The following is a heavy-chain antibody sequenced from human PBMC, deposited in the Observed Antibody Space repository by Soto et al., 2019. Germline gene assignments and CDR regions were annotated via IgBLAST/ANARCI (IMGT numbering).Heavy chain of an antibody. D-gene: IGHD1-1*01. J-gene: IGHJ4*02. V-gene: IGHV1-69*13. Sequence: SVKVSCKASGGTFGTYGISWVRQAPGQGLEWMGGIIPIFGTTNYAQKFQGRVTITADEATTTAYMELRSLRSEDTAVYYCAREGPTLFFDYWGQGTLVTVSS. CDR2: IIPIFGTT. CDR3: AREGPTLFFDY. CDR1: GGTFGTYG.